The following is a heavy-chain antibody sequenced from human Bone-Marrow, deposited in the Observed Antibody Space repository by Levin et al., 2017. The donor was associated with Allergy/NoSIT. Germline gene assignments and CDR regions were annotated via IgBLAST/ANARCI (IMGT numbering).Heavy chain of an antibody. D-gene: IGHD3-3*01. CDR2: ISHRGFT. Sequence: SETLSLTCAVYGGSFGGYHWSWIRQPPGKGLEWIGEISHRGFTTYNPSLNSRVTISLDTSRNQFSLNLNSLTATATAVYYCAVFLFRYGTFDVWGQGTMVTVSS. V-gene: IGHV4-34*01. CDR3: AVFLFRYGTFDV. CDR1: GGSFGGYH. J-gene: IGHJ3*01.